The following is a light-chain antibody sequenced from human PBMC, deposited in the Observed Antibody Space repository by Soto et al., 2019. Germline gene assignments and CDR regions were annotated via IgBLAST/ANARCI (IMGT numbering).Light chain of an antibody. CDR3: SSYKTSSTRYV. CDR2: DVS. J-gene: IGLJ1*01. Sequence: QSVLTQPASVSGSPGQSITISCTGTSSDVGGYNYVSWYQQHPGKAPKLMIYDVSNRPSGVSNRFSGSKSGNTASLTISGLQAEDEADYYCSSYKTSSTRYVFGTGTQLTVL. V-gene: IGLV2-14*01. CDR1: SSDVGGYNY.